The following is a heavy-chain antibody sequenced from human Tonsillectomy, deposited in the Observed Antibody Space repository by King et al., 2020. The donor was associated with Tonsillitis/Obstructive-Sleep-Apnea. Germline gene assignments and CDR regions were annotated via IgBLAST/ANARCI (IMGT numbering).Heavy chain of an antibody. CDR2: VYHSGST. D-gene: IGHD6-19*01. V-gene: IGHV4-4*02. J-gene: IGHJ4*02. CDR3: TSASSSVWPGGDYFEY. Sequence: QVQLQESGPGLVKPSGTLSLTCAVSGGSINSSDWWSWVRQPPGKGLEWIGEVYHSGSTSYNPSLSGRVTISVDKSKNQFSLRLRSVTAADTAVYYCTSASSSVWPGGDYFEYWGQGALVAVSS. CDR1: GGSINSSDW.